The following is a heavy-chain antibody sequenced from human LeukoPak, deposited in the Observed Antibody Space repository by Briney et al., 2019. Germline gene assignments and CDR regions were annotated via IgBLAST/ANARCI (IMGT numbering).Heavy chain of an antibody. CDR3: AWNDFWSGYFTPDMDV. V-gene: IGHV3-11*04. CDR2: ISSSGSTI. J-gene: IGHJ6*03. Sequence: GGSLRLSCAASGFTFSDYYMSWIRQAPGKGLEWVSYISSSGSTIYYADSVKGRFTISRDNAKNSLYLQMNSLRAEDTAVYYCAWNDFWSGYFTPDMDVWGKGTTVTVSS. CDR1: GFTFSDYY. D-gene: IGHD3-3*01.